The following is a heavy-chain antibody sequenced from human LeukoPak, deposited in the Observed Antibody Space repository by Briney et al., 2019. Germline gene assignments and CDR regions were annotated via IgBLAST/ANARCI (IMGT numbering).Heavy chain of an antibody. D-gene: IGHD3-22*01. CDR1: GYTLTDYY. J-gene: IGHJ4*02. CDR3: ARVGYYESSGYYEY. V-gene: IGHV1-2*06. CDR2: INPNSGGT. Sequence: ASVKVSCKASGYTLTDYYMHWVRQAPGQGLEWMGRINPNSGGTNYAQKFQGRVTMSRDTSISTVYMELSRLRSDDTAVYYCARVGYYESSGYYEYWGQGTLVTVSS.